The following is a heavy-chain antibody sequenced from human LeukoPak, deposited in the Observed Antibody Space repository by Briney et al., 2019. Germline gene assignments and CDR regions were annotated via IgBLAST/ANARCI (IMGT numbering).Heavy chain of an antibody. D-gene: IGHD6-19*01. Sequence: SETLSLTCAVYGGSFSGYYWSWTRQPPGKGLEWIGEINHSGSTNYNPSLKSRVTISVDTSKNQFSLKLSSVTAADTAVYYCARVSDSSGWYIHYYYYMDVWGKGTTVTVSS. CDR3: ARVSDSSGWYIHYYYYMDV. CDR2: INHSGST. CDR1: GGSFSGYY. V-gene: IGHV4-34*01. J-gene: IGHJ6*03.